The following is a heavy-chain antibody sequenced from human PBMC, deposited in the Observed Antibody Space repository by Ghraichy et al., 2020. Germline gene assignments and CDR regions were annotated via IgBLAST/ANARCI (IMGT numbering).Heavy chain of an antibody. V-gene: IGHV4-39*01. D-gene: IGHD3-22*01. Sequence: GSLRLSYTVSGGSISSSSYYWGWIRQPPGKGLEWIGSIYYSGSTYYNPSLKSRVTISVDTSKNQFSLKLSSVTAADTAVYYCARPGYYYDSSGYYLFDYWGQGTLVTVSS. CDR2: IYYSGST. J-gene: IGHJ4*02. CDR3: ARPGYYYDSSGYYLFDY. CDR1: GGSISSSSYY.